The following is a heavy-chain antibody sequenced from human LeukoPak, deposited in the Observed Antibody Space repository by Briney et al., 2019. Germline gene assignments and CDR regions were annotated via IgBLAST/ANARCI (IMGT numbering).Heavy chain of an antibody. D-gene: IGHD3-10*01. V-gene: IGHV1-69*13. CDR3: ARHASSPWFGELLGYVDV. CDR1: GGTFSGYG. Sequence: VASVKVSCKASGGTFSGYGISWVRRAPGRGLEWMGGIIPIFGRPNYAQKFQGRVTITADESTSTAYMELSSLTSEDTAVYYCARHASSPWFGELLGYVDVWGKGTTVTISS. CDR2: IIPIFGRP. J-gene: IGHJ6*03.